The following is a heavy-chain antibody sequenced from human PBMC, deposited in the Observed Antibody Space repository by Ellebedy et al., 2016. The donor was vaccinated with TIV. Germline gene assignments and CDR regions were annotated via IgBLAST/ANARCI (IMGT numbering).Heavy chain of an antibody. CDR1: GDSISSYH. CDR2: IYNSGTT. V-gene: IGHV4-4*07. D-gene: IGHD6-19*01. Sequence: SETLSLXCTVSGDSISSYHWGWVRQPAGKGLEWIGRIYNSGTTNYNPSLSSRVTMSVDTSKNEFSLELNSVTAADTAVYYCARLGGPAVETEMDVWGKGTTVTVSS. CDR3: ARLGGPAVETEMDV. J-gene: IGHJ6*04.